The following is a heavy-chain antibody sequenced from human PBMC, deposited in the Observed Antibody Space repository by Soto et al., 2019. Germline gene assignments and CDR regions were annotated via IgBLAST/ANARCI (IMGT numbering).Heavy chain of an antibody. Sequence: PGGSLRLSCAASGFTFSSYAMHWVRQAPGKGLECVAVISYDGSNKFYRDSVKGRFTISRDNSKNTLYLQINSLRYEDTAVYYCAGGDREDIAVVVGARPGEYGVDVWGQGTTVTVSS. V-gene: IGHV3-30-3*01. CDR2: ISYDGSNK. D-gene: IGHD2-15*01. CDR1: GFTFSSYA. J-gene: IGHJ6*02. CDR3: AGGDREDIAVVVGARPGEYGVDV.